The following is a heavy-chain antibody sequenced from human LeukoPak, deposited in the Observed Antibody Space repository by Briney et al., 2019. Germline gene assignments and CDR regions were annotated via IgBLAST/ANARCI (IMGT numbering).Heavy chain of an antibody. V-gene: IGHV3-23*01. CDR2: IIGSGGDT. Sequence: PGGSLRLSCAASGFTFSSYAMSWVRQAPGKGLEWVSTIIGSGGDTYYADSVKGRFTISRDKSKNTLYLQMNSLRAEDTAVYFCARDSTAYYYFDCWGQGTLVTVSS. CDR1: GFTFSSYA. J-gene: IGHJ4*02. CDR3: ARDSTAYYYFDC. D-gene: IGHD3-22*01.